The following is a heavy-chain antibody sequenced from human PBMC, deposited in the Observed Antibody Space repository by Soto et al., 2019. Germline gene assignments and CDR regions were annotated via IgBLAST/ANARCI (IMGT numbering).Heavy chain of an antibody. CDR3: ARVSVETAMVYYFDY. V-gene: IGHV1-46*01. CDR1: GFNFASSY. Sequence: ASVNVSWKTCGFNFASSYMHWVRKAPGQGLQWXGIINPSGVSTSCAQKFQRRVTMTRDTSKRTVYMELSSRRSEDMPVYYCARVSVETAMVYYFDYWGQGTLVTVSS. CDR2: INPSGVST. D-gene: IGHD5-18*01. J-gene: IGHJ4*02.